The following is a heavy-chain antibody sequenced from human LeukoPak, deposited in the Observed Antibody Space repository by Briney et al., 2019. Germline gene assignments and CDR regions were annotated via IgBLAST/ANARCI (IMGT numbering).Heavy chain of an antibody. V-gene: IGHV4-30-2*01. CDR2: IYHSGST. J-gene: IGHJ3*02. D-gene: IGHD3-22*01. CDR3: ARRPNYYDSSGYDAFDI. CDR1: GGSISSGGYY. Sequence: SQTLSLTCTVSGGSISSGGYYWRWIRQPPGKGLEWIGYIYHSGSTYYNPSLKSRVTISVDRSKNQFSLKLSSVTAADTAVYCCARRPNYYDSSGYDAFDIWGQGTMVTVSS.